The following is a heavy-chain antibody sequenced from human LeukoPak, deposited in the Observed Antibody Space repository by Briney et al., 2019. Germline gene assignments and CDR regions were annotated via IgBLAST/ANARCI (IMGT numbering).Heavy chain of an antibody. CDR2: ISDIGSI. V-gene: IGHV4-59*08. J-gene: IGHJ1*01. D-gene: IGHD3-22*01. CDR3: ASEGYYYDSSGLVHFQH. Sequence: QSSETLSLTCTVSGGSISSYYWGWIRQPPGKGLEWIAYISDIGSINYNPSLKSRVTISVDTSKNQFSLKLSSVTAADTAVYYCASEGYYYDSSGLVHFQHWGQGTLVTVSS. CDR1: GGSISSYY.